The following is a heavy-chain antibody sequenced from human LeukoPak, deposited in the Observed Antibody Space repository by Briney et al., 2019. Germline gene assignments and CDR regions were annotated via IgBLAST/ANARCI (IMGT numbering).Heavy chain of an antibody. CDR3: ARAYSGSYPDY. CDR2: IGTAGDT. V-gene: IGHV3-13*01. CDR1: GFTFSSYD. J-gene: IGHJ4*02. Sequence: GGSLRLSCAASGFTFSSYDMHWVRQATGKGLEWVSAIGTAGDTYYPGSVKGRFTISRENAKNSLYLQMNSLRAGDTAVYYCARAYSGSYPDYWGQGTLVTVSS. D-gene: IGHD1-26*01.